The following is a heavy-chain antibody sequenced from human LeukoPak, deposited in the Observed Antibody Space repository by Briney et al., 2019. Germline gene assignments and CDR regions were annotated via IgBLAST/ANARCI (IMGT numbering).Heavy chain of an antibody. D-gene: IGHD2/OR15-2a*01. J-gene: IGHJ4*02. CDR3: AKPSSIVIVPTALQRSLVY. CDR2: ISGSGGTT. Sequence: GGSLRLSCTASGFTFRNYAMTWVRQAPGKGLEWVSTISGSGGTTYYADSVQGRLSISRDNSKNTLSLQMNSLRAEDTAVYYCAKPSSIVIVPTALQRSLVYWGQGALVTVSS. V-gene: IGHV3-23*01. CDR1: GFTFRNYA.